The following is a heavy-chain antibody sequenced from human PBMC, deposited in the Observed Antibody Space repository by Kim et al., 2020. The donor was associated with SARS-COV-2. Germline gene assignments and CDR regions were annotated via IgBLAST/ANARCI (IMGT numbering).Heavy chain of an antibody. J-gene: IGHJ4*02. CDR3: VRRLYCAGGACYWGPFDY. D-gene: IGHD2-8*02. V-gene: IGHV5-51*01. CDR1: GYSFTNFW. Sequence: GESLQISCKASGYSFTNFWIGWVRQMPGKGLEWMGIIYPGDSNTRYSPSFQGQVTISDDTSINTASLYWSSLKASDTAMYYCVRRLYCAGGACYWGPFDYWGQGTLVTVSS. CDR2: IYPGDSNT.